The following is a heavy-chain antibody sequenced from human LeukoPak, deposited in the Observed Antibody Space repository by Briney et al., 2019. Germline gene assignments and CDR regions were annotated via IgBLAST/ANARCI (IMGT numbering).Heavy chain of an antibody. CDR3: AREAYYHDSSGYYYPDY. Sequence: GGSLRLSCAASGFTVGTNYMSWVREAPGMGLEWVSIIYSGDSTSYTDSVKGRFTISRDSSKNTLYLQMNGLRAEDTAVYFCAREAYYHDSSGYYYPDYWGQGTLVTVSS. D-gene: IGHD3-22*01. CDR1: GFTVGTNY. CDR2: IYSGDST. J-gene: IGHJ4*02. V-gene: IGHV3-66*02.